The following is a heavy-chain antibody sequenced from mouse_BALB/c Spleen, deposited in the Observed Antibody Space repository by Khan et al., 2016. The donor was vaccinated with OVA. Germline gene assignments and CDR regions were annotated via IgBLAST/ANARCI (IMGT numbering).Heavy chain of an antibody. D-gene: IGHD2-1*01. Sequence: QIQLVQSGPELKKPGETVKISCKASGYSFTNYGLTWVKQAPGKGLKWMGWINTYTGEPTYAGDFKGRFAFSLETSANTAYLQIQNLKNEDTATYFCARVGNYWYFDVWGAGTTVTVSS. CDR2: INTYTGEP. V-gene: IGHV9-3-1*01. J-gene: IGHJ1*01. CDR1: GYSFTNYG. CDR3: ARVGNYWYFDV.